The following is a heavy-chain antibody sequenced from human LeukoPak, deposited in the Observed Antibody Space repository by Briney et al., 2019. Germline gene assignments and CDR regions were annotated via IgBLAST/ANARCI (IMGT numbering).Heavy chain of an antibody. J-gene: IGHJ4*02. CDR2: ISGSGSTI. D-gene: IGHD1-26*01. Sequence: GGSLRLSCAASGFTFRNYEMNWVRQAPGKGLEWVSYISGSGSTIYYADSVKGRFTISRDNAKNSLYLQMNSLRAEDTAVYSCASYIVGPTMDYWGKGTLVTVSP. CDR3: ASYIVGPTMDY. CDR1: GFTFRNYE. V-gene: IGHV3-48*03.